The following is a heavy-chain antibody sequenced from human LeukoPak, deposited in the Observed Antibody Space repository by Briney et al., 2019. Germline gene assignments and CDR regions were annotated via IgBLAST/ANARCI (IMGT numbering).Heavy chain of an antibody. CDR1: GLTFSKSG. Sequence: GGSLRLSCAASGLTFSKSGMTWVRQAPGKGLQWVAHIKEDGGDKYYVDSVKGRFTISRDKDKTSVYLQMNSLRAEDTAVYYCATWTSGWQFDYWGQGTLVSVSS. CDR3: ATWTSGWQFDY. J-gene: IGHJ4*02. V-gene: IGHV3-7*05. CDR2: IKEDGGDK. D-gene: IGHD6-19*01.